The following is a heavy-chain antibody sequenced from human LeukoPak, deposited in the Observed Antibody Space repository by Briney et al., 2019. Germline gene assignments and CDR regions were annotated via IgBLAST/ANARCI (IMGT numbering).Heavy chain of an antibody. CDR3: AKSPSWGSGLDAFDI. J-gene: IGHJ3*02. CDR2: IYYTGST. CDR1: GGSISNYY. V-gene: IGHV4-59*01. D-gene: IGHD7-27*01. Sequence: SETLSLTCTVFGGSISNYYWSWVRQPPGKGLEWVGYIYYTGSTKYNPSLKSRVTLSVDSSKTQFSLKLNSVTAADTAVYYCAKSPSWGSGLDAFDIWGQGTMVTVSS.